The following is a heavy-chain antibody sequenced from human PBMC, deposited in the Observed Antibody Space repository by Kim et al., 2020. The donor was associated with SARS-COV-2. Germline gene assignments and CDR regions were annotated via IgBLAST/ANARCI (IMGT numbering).Heavy chain of an antibody. CDR2: ISSSGSTI. V-gene: IGHV3-11*04. Sequence: GGSLRLSCAASGFTFSDYYMSWIRQAPGKGLEWVSYISSSGSTIYYADSVKGRFTISRDNAKNSLYLQMNSLRAEDTAVYYCAREIVVVVAATQSKYFDLWGRGTLVTVSS. J-gene: IGHJ2*01. D-gene: IGHD2-15*01. CDR3: AREIVVVVAATQSKYFDL. CDR1: GFTFSDYY.